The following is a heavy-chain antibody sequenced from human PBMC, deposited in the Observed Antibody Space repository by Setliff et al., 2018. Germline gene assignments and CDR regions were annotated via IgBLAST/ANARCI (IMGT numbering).Heavy chain of an antibody. D-gene: IGHD2-8*01. CDR3: ARDRQYCTSLSCLNSYFYYYAMDF. Sequence: PSETLSLTCAIYGQSFSDYYWSWVRQPPGKGLEWIGEIYHSGSTNYNPSLKSRVTISVDTSKNQFSLKLSSVTAADTAVYYCARDRQYCTSLSCLNSYFYYYAMDFWGQGTTVTVSS. CDR1: GQSFSDYY. V-gene: IGHV4-34*01. J-gene: IGHJ6*02. CDR2: IYHSGST.